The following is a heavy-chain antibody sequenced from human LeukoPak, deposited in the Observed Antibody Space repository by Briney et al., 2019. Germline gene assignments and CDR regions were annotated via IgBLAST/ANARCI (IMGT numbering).Heavy chain of an antibody. CDR2: IYSGGST. V-gene: IGHV3-53*01. CDR1: GFTVSSNY. Sequence: PGGSLRLSCAASGFTVSSNYMSWVRQAPGKGLEWVSVIYSGGSTYADSVKGRFTISRDNSKNTLYLQMNSLRPEDTAVYYCARDLPPAPWNGMDVWGQGTTVTVSS. D-gene: IGHD2-2*01. J-gene: IGHJ6*02. CDR3: ARDLPPAPWNGMDV.